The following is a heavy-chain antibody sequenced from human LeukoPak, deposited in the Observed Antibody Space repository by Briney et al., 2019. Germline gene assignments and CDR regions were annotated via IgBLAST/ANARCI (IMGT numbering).Heavy chain of an antibody. J-gene: IGHJ4*02. CDR3: ARDKGDYDTSGSLFVF. CDR2: IKQDGSEK. Sequence: GGSLRLSCAASGFTFSRYWMSWVRQAPRKGLEWVANIKQDGSEKYYVDSVKGRFTISRDNAKNSLYLQKNSLRAEDTAVYYCARDKGDYDTSGSLFVFGGQGTLVTVSS. V-gene: IGHV3-7*03. D-gene: IGHD3-22*01. CDR1: GFTFSRYW.